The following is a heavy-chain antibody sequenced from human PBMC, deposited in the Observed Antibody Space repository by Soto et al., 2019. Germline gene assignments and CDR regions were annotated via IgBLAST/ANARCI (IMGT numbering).Heavy chain of an antibody. D-gene: IGHD2-15*01. CDR2: IYYSGST. CDR3: ARDFYCSGGSCYSGAPT. CDR1: GGSVSSGGYY. V-gene: IGHV4-31*03. J-gene: IGHJ5*02. Sequence: PSGCMALTSTVSGGSVSSGGYYWSWIRQHPGKGLEWIGYIYYSGSTYYNPSLKSRVTISVDTSKNQFSLKLSSVTAADTAVYYCARDFYCSGGSCYSGAPTWGQGTLVTVS.